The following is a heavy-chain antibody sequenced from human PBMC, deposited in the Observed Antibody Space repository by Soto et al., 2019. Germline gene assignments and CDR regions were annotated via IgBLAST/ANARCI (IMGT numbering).Heavy chain of an antibody. Sequence: EVQLVESGGGLVQPGESLRLSCAASGFTFSSYWMHWIRQAPGKGLVWVSRVSSDGSSTVYANSVKGRLTISRDNAKNTLNLQMNSLGDEDTAVYYCASGLPNYSTFDSWGHGTLVTVSS. CDR3: ASGLPNYSTFDS. V-gene: IGHV3-74*01. J-gene: IGHJ4*01. CDR2: VSSDGSST. D-gene: IGHD4-4*01. CDR1: GFTFSSYW.